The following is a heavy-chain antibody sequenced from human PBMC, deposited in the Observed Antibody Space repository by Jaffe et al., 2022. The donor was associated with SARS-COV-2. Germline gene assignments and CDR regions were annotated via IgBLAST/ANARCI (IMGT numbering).Heavy chain of an antibody. D-gene: IGHD4-17*01. CDR2: INHSGST. Sequence: QVQLQQWGAGLLKPSETLSLTCAVYGGSFSGYYWSWIRQPPGKGLEWIGEINHSGSTNYNPSLKSRVTISVDTSKNQFSLKLSSVTAADTAVYYCARKATVRTANWYFDLWGRGTLVTVSS. V-gene: IGHV4-34*01. CDR3: ARKATVRTANWYFDL. CDR1: GGSFSGYY. J-gene: IGHJ2*01.